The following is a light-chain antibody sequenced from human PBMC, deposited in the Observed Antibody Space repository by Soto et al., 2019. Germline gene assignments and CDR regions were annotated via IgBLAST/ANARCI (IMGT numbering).Light chain of an antibody. Sequence: QSVLTQPASVSGSPGQSITISCTGTTSDVGRYNYVSWYQQHPGKAPKLIIYDVSNRPSGVSDRFSGSKSGTSATLDISGLQTGDEADYYCGTWDSSLGAGSVFFGAGTHLTVL. CDR1: TSDVGRYNY. CDR2: DVS. CDR3: GTWDSSLGAGSVF. V-gene: IGLV2-14*01. J-gene: IGLJ2*01.